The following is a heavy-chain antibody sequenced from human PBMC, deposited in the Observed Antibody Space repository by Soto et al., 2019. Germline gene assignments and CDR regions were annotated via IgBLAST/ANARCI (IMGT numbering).Heavy chain of an antibody. D-gene: IGHD2-21*02. Sequence: EVQLVESGGGLVQPGGSLRLSCVASEFTFSTYLMTWVRQAPGKGPEWVANIYQDGREKNYVDSVKGRFTISRDNARKSLFLQMNNLRVDDTAVYYCVRGWGHTWGQGTLVTVSS. CDR2: IYQDGREK. CDR1: EFTFSTYL. CDR3: VRGWGHT. V-gene: IGHV3-7*05. J-gene: IGHJ5*02.